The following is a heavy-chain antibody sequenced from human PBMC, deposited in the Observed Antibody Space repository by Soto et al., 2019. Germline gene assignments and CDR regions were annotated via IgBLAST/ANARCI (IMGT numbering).Heavy chain of an antibody. CDR3: ARETSRY. CDR1: GYTYASYA. Sequence: SVKVSCKDSGYTYASYASSWVRRAPGQGLEWMGWISAYNGNTNYAQKVQGRVTMTTDTSTSTAYMELSSLRSEDTAVYYCARETSRYWGQGTLVTVSS. CDR2: ISAYNGNT. V-gene: IGHV1-18*01. J-gene: IGHJ4*02.